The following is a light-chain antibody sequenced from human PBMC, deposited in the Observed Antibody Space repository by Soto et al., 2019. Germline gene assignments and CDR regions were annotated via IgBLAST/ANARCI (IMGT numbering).Light chain of an antibody. CDR2: EVS. V-gene: IGLV2-23*02. Sequence: QCVLTRPTSVSGAAGEGITISCTGTSSDVGSYNLVSWYQQHPGKAPKLMIYEVSKRPSGVSNRFSGSKSGNTASLTISGLQAEDEADYCCCSYAGSSTYVFGTGTKVTVL. J-gene: IGLJ1*01. CDR1: SSDVGSYNL. CDR3: CSYAGSSTYV.